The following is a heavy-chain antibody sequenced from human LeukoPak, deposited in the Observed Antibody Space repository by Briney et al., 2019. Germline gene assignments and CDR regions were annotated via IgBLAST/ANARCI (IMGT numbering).Heavy chain of an antibody. CDR3: ARPGTVTSPGYYGMDV. CDR1: GYSFTSYW. J-gene: IGHJ6*02. CDR2: IDPSDSYT. Sequence: TGESLKISCKGSGYSFTSYWISWVRQMPGKGLEWMGRIDPSDSYTNYSPSFQGHVTISADKSISTAYLQWSSLKASDTAMYYCARPGTVTSPGYYGMDVWGQGTTVTVSS. D-gene: IGHD4-17*01. V-gene: IGHV5-10-1*01.